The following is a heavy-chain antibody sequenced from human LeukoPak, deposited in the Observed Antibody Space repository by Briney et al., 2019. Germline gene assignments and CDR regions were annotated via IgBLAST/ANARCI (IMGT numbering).Heavy chain of an antibody. CDR1: GGTFSSYS. Sequence: GASVKVSCKASGGTFSSYSISWVRQAPGQGLEWMGGIIPIFGTANYAQKFQGRVTITADESTSTAYMELSSLRSEDTAVYYCARDRYHYYGSGSYLFDYWGQGTLVTVSS. V-gene: IGHV1-69*13. CDR3: ARDRYHYYGSGSYLFDY. CDR2: IIPIFGTA. J-gene: IGHJ4*02. D-gene: IGHD3-10*01.